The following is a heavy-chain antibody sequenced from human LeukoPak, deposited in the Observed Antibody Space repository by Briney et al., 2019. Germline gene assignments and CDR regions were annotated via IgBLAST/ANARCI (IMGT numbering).Heavy chain of an antibody. J-gene: IGHJ4*02. CDR2: ISGSGDST. CDR3: AKELREGRFTAMVQIDY. V-gene: IGHV3-23*01. CDR1: GFTFNTYA. Sequence: GGSLRLSCAASGFTFNTYAMNWVRQAPGKGLEWVSAISGSGDSTYYADSVKGRFTISRDNFRNTLSLQMNSLRADDTAVFYCAKELREGRFTAMVQIDYWGQGTLVTVSS. D-gene: IGHD5-18*01.